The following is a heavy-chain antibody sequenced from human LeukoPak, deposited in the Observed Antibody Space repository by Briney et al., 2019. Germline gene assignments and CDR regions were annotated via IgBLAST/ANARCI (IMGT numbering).Heavy chain of an antibody. CDR2: ISSSGSII. Sequence: GGSLRLSCAASGFTFSDYYMSWIRQAPGKGLEWVSYISSSGSIIYYADSVKGRFTVSRDNAKNSLYLQMNSLRAEDTAVYYCAREGCSGGSCYHPADYWGQGTLVTVSS. CDR3: AREGCSGGSCYHPADY. J-gene: IGHJ4*02. V-gene: IGHV3-11*04. D-gene: IGHD2-15*01. CDR1: GFTFSDYY.